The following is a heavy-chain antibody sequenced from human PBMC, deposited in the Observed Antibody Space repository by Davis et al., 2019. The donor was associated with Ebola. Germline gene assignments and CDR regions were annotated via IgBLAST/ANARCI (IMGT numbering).Heavy chain of an antibody. Sequence: ASVKVSCKTSGYTFNNYDFNWVRQAPGQGLEWLGWINPNSGGTTYAQKFQGRVTMTRDTSISTAYMDLSRLTSDDTAVYSCARESDAVGASTTDDAFDVWGQGTMVTVSS. CDR3: ARESDAVGASTTDDAFDV. CDR2: INPNSGGT. D-gene: IGHD1-26*01. V-gene: IGHV1-2*02. CDR1: GYTFNNYD. J-gene: IGHJ3*01.